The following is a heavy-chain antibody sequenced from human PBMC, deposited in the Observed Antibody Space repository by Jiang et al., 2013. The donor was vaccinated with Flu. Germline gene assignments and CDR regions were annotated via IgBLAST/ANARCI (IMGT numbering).Heavy chain of an antibody. Sequence: GLVKPSETLSLTCTVSGGSISGSSYYWGWIRQPPGKGLEWIGYIYYSGSTNYNPSLKSRVTISVDTSKNQFSLKLSSVTAADTAVYYCASHSSSWFSYWGQGTLVTVSS. CDR1: GGSISGSSYY. CDR2: IYYSGST. D-gene: IGHD6-13*01. CDR3: ASHSSSWFSY. V-gene: IGHV4-61*05. J-gene: IGHJ4*02.